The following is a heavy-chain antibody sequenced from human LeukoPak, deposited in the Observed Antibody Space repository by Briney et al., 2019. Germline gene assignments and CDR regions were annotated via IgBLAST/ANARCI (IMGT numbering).Heavy chain of an antibody. CDR3: AKDKARGWYSPHAFDI. D-gene: IGHD6-19*01. Sequence: GGSLRLSCTASGFTFDDYAMHWVRQAPGKGLGWVSGISWNSGSIGYADSVKGRFTISSDNAKNSLYLQMNSLRAEDMALYYCAKDKARGWYSPHAFDIWGQGTMVTVSS. CDR2: ISWNSGSI. CDR1: GFTFDDYA. J-gene: IGHJ3*02. V-gene: IGHV3-9*03.